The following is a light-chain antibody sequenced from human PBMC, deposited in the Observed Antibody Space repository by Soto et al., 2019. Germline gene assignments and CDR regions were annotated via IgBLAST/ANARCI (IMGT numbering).Light chain of an antibody. J-gene: IGKJ4*01. CDR2: GAS. CDR3: QQYNNWPRT. CDR1: QSISST. V-gene: IGKV3-15*01. Sequence: EIVMTQSPATLSVSPGERATLSCGASQSISSTLAWYQQKPGQAPRLLIYGASTRATDIPARFSGSGSGTEFTLTISGLQSEDFAVYYCQQYNNWPRTFGGGTKVEI.